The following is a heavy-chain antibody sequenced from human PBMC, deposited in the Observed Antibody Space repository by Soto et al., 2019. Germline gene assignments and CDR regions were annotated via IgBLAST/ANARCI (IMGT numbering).Heavy chain of an antibody. CDR1: GFVYSTYA. D-gene: IGHD3-3*01. CDR3: VRDHHDYDFWSGNPRGYFDL. J-gene: IGHJ2*01. Sequence: VQLVESGGGVVQPGRSLRLSCAASGFVYSTYAMHWVRLSPGKGLEWVALIWNDGTKEYYVDSVKGRFTISRDNAKNTLYLQMDSLRVDDTAVYYCVRDHHDYDFWSGNPRGYFDLWGRGTLVTVSS. CDR2: IWNDGTKE. V-gene: IGHV3-33*01.